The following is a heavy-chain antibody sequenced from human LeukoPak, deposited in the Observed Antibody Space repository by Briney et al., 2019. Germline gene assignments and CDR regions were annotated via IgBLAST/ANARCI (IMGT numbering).Heavy chain of an antibody. Sequence: SETMSLTCTFAVGSISSGGYYWSWIRQHPGKGLEWIGYIYYSGSTYYNPSLKSRVTISVDTSKNQFSLKLSSVTAADTAVYYCARLGGSYFDYWGQGTLVTVSS. D-gene: IGHD1-26*01. CDR3: ARLGGSYFDY. CDR1: VGSISSGGYY. CDR2: IYYSGST. J-gene: IGHJ4*02. V-gene: IGHV4-31*03.